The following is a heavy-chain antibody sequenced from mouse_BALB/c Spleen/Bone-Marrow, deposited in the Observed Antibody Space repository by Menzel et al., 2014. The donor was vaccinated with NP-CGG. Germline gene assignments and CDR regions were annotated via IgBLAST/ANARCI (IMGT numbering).Heavy chain of an antibody. V-gene: IGHV1-80*01. Sequence: QVQLQQPGAELVRPESSVKISCKASGYAFSTYWMIWVKRRPGQGLEWIGQIYPGDGDTNYNGKFKGKATLTADKSSSTAYMQLSSLTSEDSAVYFCARGARSAMDYWGRGTSVTVSS. CDR3: ARGARSAMDY. J-gene: IGHJ4*01. CDR2: IYPGDGDT. CDR1: GYAFSTYW.